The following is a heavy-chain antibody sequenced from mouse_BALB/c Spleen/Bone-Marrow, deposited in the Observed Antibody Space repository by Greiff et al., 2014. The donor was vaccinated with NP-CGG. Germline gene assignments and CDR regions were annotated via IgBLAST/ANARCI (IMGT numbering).Heavy chain of an antibody. J-gene: IGHJ2*01. Sequence: QVQLQQPGAELVRPGSSVKISCKASGYAFSSYWMNWAKQRPGQGLEWIGQIYPGDGDTNYNGNFKDKATLTTDKSSTTAYMQLSSLTSEDSAVYFCARGGRLTGYYFDYWGQGTTLTVSS. V-gene: IGHV1-80*01. CDR3: ARGGRLTGYYFDY. D-gene: IGHD4-1*01. CDR2: IYPGDGDT. CDR1: GYAFSSYW.